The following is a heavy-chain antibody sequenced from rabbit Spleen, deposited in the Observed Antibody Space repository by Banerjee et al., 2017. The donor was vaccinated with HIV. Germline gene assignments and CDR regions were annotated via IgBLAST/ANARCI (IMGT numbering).Heavy chain of an antibody. CDR3: ARDASGSGFYTFNL. D-gene: IGHD1-1*01. J-gene: IGHJ4*01. CDR1: GVSLNDKDV. V-gene: IGHV1S45*01. Sequence: QEQLVESGGGLVKPEGSLTLTCKASGVSLNDKDVMCWVRQAPGKGLEWIACINIVTGKSVYASWAKGRFTMSRTSSTTVTLQMTSLTAADTATYFCARDASGSGFYTFNLWGPGTLVTVS. CDR2: INIVTGKS.